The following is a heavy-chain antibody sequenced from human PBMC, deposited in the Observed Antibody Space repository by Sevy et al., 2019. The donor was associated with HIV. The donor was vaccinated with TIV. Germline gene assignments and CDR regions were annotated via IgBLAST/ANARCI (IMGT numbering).Heavy chain of an antibody. Sequence: GGSLRLSCVASGLTFRNYAMSWVRQPPGKGLEWVSTLSFGCGEINYADSVKGRFTISRDNSKSSVYLQMNNLRPEDTAVYYCAREGCTKPHDYWGQGTLVTVSS. V-gene: IGHV3-23*01. J-gene: IGHJ4*02. D-gene: IGHD2-8*01. CDR3: AREGCTKPHDY. CDR2: LSFGCGEI. CDR1: GLTFRNYA.